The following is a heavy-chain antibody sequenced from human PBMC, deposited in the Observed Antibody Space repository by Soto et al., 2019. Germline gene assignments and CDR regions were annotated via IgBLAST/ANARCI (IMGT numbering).Heavy chain of an antibody. CDR1: GGSISSYD. Sequence: QVQLLESGPGLVKPSETLSLTCTVSGGSISSYDWSWIRQPPGKGLEWIGYIYYSGSTNYNPSHNGRVNLQVDTSKNQCSLKVSSVTAADKAVYYCARVPPVPPYYHDMDLGGQGSPVNDCS. CDR2: IYYSGST. CDR3: ARVPPVPPYYHDMDL. V-gene: IGHV4-59*01. J-gene: IGHJ6*01. D-gene: IGHD6-19*01.